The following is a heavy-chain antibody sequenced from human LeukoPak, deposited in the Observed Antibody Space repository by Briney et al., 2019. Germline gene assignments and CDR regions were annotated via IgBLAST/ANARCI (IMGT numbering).Heavy chain of an antibody. V-gene: IGHV1-69*05. J-gene: IGHJ4*02. CDR3: ARGTQLHYYDSSGYLDY. D-gene: IGHD3-22*01. CDR2: IIPIFGTA. CDR1: GGTFSSYA. Sequence: SVKVSCKASGGTFSSYAIGWVRQAPGQGLEWIGGIIPIFGTANYAQKFQGRVTITTDESTSTAYMELSSLRSEDTAVYYCARGTQLHYYDSSGYLDYWGQGTLVTVSS.